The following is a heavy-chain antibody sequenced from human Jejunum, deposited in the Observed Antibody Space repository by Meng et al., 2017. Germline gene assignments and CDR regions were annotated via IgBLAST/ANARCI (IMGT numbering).Heavy chain of an antibody. CDR1: GGSITSGNYY. Sequence: SETLSLTCTVSGGSITSGNYYWSWIRQPPGKGLEWIGYIYFSGTTNYNPSLKSRVTISVDTSKNQFSLKMNSVIAADTAVYYCARGRLAYFDYWGQGTLVTVSS. J-gene: IGHJ4*02. V-gene: IGHV4-61*01. CDR3: ARGRLAYFDY. CDR2: IYFSGTT.